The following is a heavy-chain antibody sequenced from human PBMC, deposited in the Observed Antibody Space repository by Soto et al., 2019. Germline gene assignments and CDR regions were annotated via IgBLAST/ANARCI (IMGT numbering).Heavy chain of an antibody. V-gene: IGHV3-21*01. J-gene: IGHJ5*02. CDR1: GFTFSGNT. CDR3: ARERGTSETRWFDP. CDR2: ISYSSTYI. Sequence: GGSLRLSCAASGFTFSGNTMVWVRQAPGRGLEWVSSISYSSTYIYYADSVRGRFTISRDNAKDSLYLQMNSLRAEDTALYYCARERGTSETRWFDPWGQGSLVSV.